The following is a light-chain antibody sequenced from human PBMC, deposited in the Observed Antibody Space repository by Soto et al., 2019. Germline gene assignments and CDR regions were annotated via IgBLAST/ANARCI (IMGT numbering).Light chain of an antibody. CDR3: CSYAGSSTWV. CDR2: EVS. J-gene: IGLJ3*02. V-gene: IGLV2-23*02. CDR1: SSDVGSYNL. Sequence: SVLTQPASVSGSPGQSITISCTGTSSDVGSYNLVSWYQQHPGKAPKLMIYEVSKRPSGVSNRFSGSKSGNTASLTISGLQPEDEADYYCCSYAGSSTWVFGVGTKLTVL.